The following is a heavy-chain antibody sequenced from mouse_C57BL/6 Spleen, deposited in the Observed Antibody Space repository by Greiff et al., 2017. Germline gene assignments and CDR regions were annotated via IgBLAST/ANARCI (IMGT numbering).Heavy chain of an antibody. CDR1: GYTFTDYN. Sequence: EVKLVESGPELVKPGASVKIPCKASGYTFTDYNMDWVKQSHGKSLEWIGDINPNNGGTIYNQKFKGKATLTVDKSSSTAYMELRSLTSEDTAVYYCARFFSRDYAMDYWGQGTSVTVSS. V-gene: IGHV1-18*01. CDR3: ARFFSRDYAMDY. J-gene: IGHJ4*01. CDR2: INPNNGGT.